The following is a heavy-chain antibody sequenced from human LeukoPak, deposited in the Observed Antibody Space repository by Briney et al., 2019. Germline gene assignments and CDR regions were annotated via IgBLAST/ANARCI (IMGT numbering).Heavy chain of an antibody. V-gene: IGHV4-39*01. Sequence: SETLSLTCIISGSSITSVSHYWGWIRQPPGKGLEWIGDIYYTGSTYYSPSLRSRVTMSAHTSENQFSLRLNSVTAVDTAVYYCARRWGNIVGVTHEYWGQGTLVTVSS. CDR1: GSSITSVSHY. CDR3: ARRWGNIVGVTHEY. J-gene: IGHJ4*02. D-gene: IGHD3-16*01. CDR2: IYYTGST.